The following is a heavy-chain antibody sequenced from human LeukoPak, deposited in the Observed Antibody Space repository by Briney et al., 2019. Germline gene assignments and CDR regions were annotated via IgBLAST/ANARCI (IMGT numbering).Heavy chain of an antibody. J-gene: IGHJ4*02. CDR3: ARDPSSGFDY. D-gene: IGHD3-22*01. CDR2: ISSSSGTI. Sequence: PGGSLRLSCVASGFTFSSYNMNWVRQAPGKGLEWISYISSSSGTIYYADSVKGRFTISRDNAKNSLYLQMNSLRAEDTAVYYCARDPSSGFDYWGQGTLVTVSS. V-gene: IGHV3-48*04. CDR1: GFTFSSYN.